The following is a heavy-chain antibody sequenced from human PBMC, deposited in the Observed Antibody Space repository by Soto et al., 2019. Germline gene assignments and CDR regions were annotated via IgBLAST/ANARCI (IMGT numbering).Heavy chain of an antibody. CDR3: ARSYYYDSRGSLGPPYYGMDV. Sequence: ASVKVSCKASGYTFTDQYMHWVRQAPGQGLEWMGWIDPNHGGTSTAQKFQGRVIMTRDTSISTAYMELSRLVSDDTAVYYCARSYYYDSRGSLGPPYYGMDVWGQGTRVTVSS. CDR2: IDPNHGGT. J-gene: IGHJ6*02. CDR1: GYTFTDQY. V-gene: IGHV1-2*02. D-gene: IGHD3-22*01.